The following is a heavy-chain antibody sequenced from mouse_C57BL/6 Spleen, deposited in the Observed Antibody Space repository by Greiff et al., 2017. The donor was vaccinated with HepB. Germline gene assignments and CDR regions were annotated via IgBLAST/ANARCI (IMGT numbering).Heavy chain of an antibody. J-gene: IGHJ4*01. CDR3: AREGYDCYAMDY. V-gene: IGHV5-17*01. CDR1: GFTFSDYG. Sequence: DVMLVESGGGLVKPGGSLKLSCAASGFTFSDYGMHWVRQAPEKGLEWVAYISSGSSTIYYADTVKGRFTISRDNAKNTLFLQMTSLRSEDTAMYYCAREGYDCYAMDYWGQGTSVTVSS. CDR2: ISSGSSTI.